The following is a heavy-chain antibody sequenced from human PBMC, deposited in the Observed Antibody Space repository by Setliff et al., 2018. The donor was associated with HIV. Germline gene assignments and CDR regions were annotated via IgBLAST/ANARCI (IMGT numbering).Heavy chain of an antibody. Sequence: PGGSLRLSCASSGFTFSSYAMTWVRQAPGKGLECVAVISGSGGDTYYADPVKGRFVISREKSKITLYLQMNSLRAEDTAVYYCAKKTAAYTSGSWLHYWGQGTLVTVSS. D-gene: IGHD3-10*01. CDR2: ISGSGGDT. J-gene: IGHJ4*02. V-gene: IGHV3-23*01. CDR3: AKKTAAYTSGSWLHY. CDR1: GFTFSSYA.